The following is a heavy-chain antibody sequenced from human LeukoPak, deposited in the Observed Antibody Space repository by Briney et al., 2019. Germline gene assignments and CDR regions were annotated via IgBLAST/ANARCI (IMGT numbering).Heavy chain of an antibody. Sequence: GGSLRLSCAASGLTFSRYNMNWVRQAPGKGLEWVSSIGTSSNNIYYTDSVKDRFTISRDNAKSSLYLQVDSLRVEDTAVYFCASGTVGNYALDYWGQGTLITVSS. D-gene: IGHD1-7*01. CDR3: ASGTVGNYALDY. CDR1: GLTFSRYN. J-gene: IGHJ4*02. V-gene: IGHV3-21*01. CDR2: IGTSSNNI.